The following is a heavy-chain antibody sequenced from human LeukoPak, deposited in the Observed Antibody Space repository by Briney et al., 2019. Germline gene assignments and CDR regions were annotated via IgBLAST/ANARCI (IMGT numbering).Heavy chain of an antibody. J-gene: IGHJ4*02. CDR2: IKQDGGEE. D-gene: IGHD1-26*01. Sequence: GGSLRLSCVASGFAFSSYWMTWVRQAPGKGLEWVANIKQDGGEEYYVDSVKGRFTISRDNAKNSLFLHMNSLRVEDTAVYYCARLGGSYYTYWGQGTLVTVSS. CDR1: GFAFSSYW. CDR3: ARLGGSYYTY. V-gene: IGHV3-7*01.